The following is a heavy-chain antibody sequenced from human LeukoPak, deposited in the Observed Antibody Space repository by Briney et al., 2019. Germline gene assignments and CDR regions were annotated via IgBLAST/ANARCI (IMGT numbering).Heavy chain of an antibody. Sequence: GGSLRLSCAASGFTFSSYAMSWVRQAPGKGLEWVSAISGSGGSTYYADSVKGRFTISRDNSKNTLYLQMNSLRAEDTAVYYCARDSGGYCSSTSCYMEAFDIWGQGTMVTVSS. CDR3: ARDSGGYCSSTSCYMEAFDI. D-gene: IGHD2-2*01. CDR1: GFTFSSYA. CDR2: ISGSGGST. V-gene: IGHV3-23*01. J-gene: IGHJ3*02.